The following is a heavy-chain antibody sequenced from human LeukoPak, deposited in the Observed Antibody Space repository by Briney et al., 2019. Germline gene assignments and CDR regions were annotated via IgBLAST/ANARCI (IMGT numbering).Heavy chain of an antibody. CDR3: ARRDYYDSSGYDY. D-gene: IGHD3-22*01. V-gene: IGHV3-21*01. CDR2: ISSTSIYL. Sequence: GGSLRLSCAASGFTFSSYSMNWVRQAPGKGLEWVSSISSTSIYLYYVDSVRGRFTISRDNAKNSLYLQMNTLRAEDTAVYYCARRDYYDSSGYDYWGXGTLVTV. CDR1: GFTFSSYS. J-gene: IGHJ4*02.